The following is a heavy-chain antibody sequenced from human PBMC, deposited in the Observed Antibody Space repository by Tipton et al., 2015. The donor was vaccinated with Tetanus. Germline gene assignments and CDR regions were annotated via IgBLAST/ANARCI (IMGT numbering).Heavy chain of an antibody. CDR2: IYSGGTT. V-gene: IGHV4-4*07. CDR3: ARPGVGGYTGYYFDF. D-gene: IGHD5-12*01. Sequence: TLSLTCTVSGGSTHSHYWSWIRQSAAKGLEWIGRIYSGGTTNYNPSLKSRVFMSMDTSKNQFSLELSSVTVADTAVYYCARPGVGGYTGYYFDFWGQGTVVTVSS. CDR1: GGSTHSHY. J-gene: IGHJ4*02.